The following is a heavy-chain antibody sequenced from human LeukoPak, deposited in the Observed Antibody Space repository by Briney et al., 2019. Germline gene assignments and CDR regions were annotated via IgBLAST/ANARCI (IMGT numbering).Heavy chain of an antibody. CDR1: GGTFSSYA. J-gene: IGHJ4*02. CDR3: ARTYYDYVWGSYRPGYFDY. V-gene: IGHV1-69*05. CDR2: ITPIFGTA. D-gene: IGHD3-16*02. Sequence: SVKVSCKASGGTFSSYAISWVRQAPGQGLEWVRGITPIFGTANYAQKFQGRVTITTDESTSTAYMELSSLRSEDTAVYYCARTYYDYVWGSYRPGYFDYWGQGTLVSVSS.